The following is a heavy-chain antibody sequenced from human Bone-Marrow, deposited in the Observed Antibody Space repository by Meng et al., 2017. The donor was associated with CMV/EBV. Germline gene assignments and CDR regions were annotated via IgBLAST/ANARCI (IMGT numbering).Heavy chain of an antibody. CDR3: ARGRRYCSSTNCYYYGMDV. CDR1: GGSFSGYY. J-gene: IGHJ6*02. D-gene: IGHD2-2*01. Sequence: SETLSLTCAVYGGSFSGYYWSWIRQPPGKGLEWIGYLYNSGNTYYNPSLKSRVTISGDTSKNQFSLRLTSVTAADTAVYYCARGRRYCSSTNCYYYGMDVWGQGITVTVYS. V-gene: IGHV4-59*01. CDR2: LYNSGNT.